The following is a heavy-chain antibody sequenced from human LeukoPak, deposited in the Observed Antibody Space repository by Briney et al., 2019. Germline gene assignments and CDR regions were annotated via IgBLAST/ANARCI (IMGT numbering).Heavy chain of an antibody. CDR2: ISSSGSTI. CDR1: GFTFSSYE. Sequence: GGSLRLSCAASGFTFSSYEMNWVRQAPGKGLEWVSYISSSGSTIYYADSVKGRFTISRDNAKNSLYLQMNSLRAEDTAVYYCAKDRIAVAGTACWFDPWGQGTLVTVSS. D-gene: IGHD6-19*01. V-gene: IGHV3-48*03. CDR3: AKDRIAVAGTACWFDP. J-gene: IGHJ5*02.